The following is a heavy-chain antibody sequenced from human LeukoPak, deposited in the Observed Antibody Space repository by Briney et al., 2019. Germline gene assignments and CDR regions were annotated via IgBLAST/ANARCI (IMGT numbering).Heavy chain of an antibody. D-gene: IGHD3-22*01. CDR1: GGSISSYY. CDR2: IYYSGST. Sequence: PSETLSLTCTVSGGSISSYYWSWIRQPPGKGLEWIGYIYYSGSTNYNPSLKRRVTMSGDTSKKQFSLKLSSVTAADTAVYYCASTTYYYDSSGYYFLDYWGQGTLVTVSS. J-gene: IGHJ4*02. V-gene: IGHV4-59*12. CDR3: ASTTYYYDSSGYYFLDY.